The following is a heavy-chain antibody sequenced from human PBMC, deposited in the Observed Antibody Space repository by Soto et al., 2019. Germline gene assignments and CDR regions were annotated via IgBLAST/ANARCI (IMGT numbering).Heavy chain of an antibody. D-gene: IGHD3-3*02. CDR2: TSGYSGNS. J-gene: IGHJ3*01. V-gene: IGHV1-18*01. Sequence: ASVKVSCKASGYIFSSFYINWVRQAPGQGLEWMGWTSGYSGNSKYAQKFQGRVTMTTDTSTNTGYMEMRSLTSDDTAVYYCARDIFGHVDAFDLWGQGTMVTV. CDR1: GYIFSSFY. CDR3: ARDIFGHVDAFDL.